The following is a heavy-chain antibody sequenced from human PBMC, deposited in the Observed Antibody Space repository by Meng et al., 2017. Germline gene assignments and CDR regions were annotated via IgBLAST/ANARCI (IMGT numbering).Heavy chain of an antibody. CDR1: GFTFSSYG. Sequence: GESLKISCAASGFTFSSYGMHWVRQAPGKGLEWVAVIWYDGSNKYYADSVKGRFTISRDNSKNTLYLQMNSLRAEDTAVYYCARDLRSYDFWSGYYTPFKNYYYYYGMDVWGQGTTVT. J-gene: IGHJ6*02. V-gene: IGHV3-33*01. CDR3: ARDLRSYDFWSGYYTPFKNYYYYYGMDV. D-gene: IGHD3-3*01. CDR2: IWYDGSNK.